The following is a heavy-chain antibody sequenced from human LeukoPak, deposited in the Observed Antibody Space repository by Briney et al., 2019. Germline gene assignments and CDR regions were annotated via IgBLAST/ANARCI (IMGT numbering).Heavy chain of an antibody. V-gene: IGHV5-51*01. CDR1: GYSFSNYW. J-gene: IGHJ4*02. CDR2: INPGDSDT. Sequence: GESLKISCKGSGYSFSNYWIGWVRQMPGKGLEWMGIINPGDSDTRHSPSFQGQVTISADKSINTAYLQWSSLRASDTAIYYCARQTGDKGIDYWGQGTLVTVSS. D-gene: IGHD7-27*01. CDR3: ARQTGDKGIDY.